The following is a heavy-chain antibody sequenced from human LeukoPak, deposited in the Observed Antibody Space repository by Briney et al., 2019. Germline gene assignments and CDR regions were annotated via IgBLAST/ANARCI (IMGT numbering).Heavy chain of an antibody. Sequence: SQTLSLTCVISGDSVSSNSAAWNWIRQSPSRGLEWLGRTYYRSRWYNDYSVSLKSRISINPDTSKNQFSLHLSSVTAADTAVYYCARIRGGPYDILTSRYYFDYWGQGTLVTVSS. J-gene: IGHJ4*02. CDR3: ARIRGGPYDILTSRYYFDY. V-gene: IGHV6-1*01. CDR2: TYYRSRWYN. CDR1: GDSVSSNSAA. D-gene: IGHD3-9*01.